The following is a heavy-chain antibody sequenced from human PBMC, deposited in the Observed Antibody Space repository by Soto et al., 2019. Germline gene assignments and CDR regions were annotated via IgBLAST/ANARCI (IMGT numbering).Heavy chain of an antibody. J-gene: IGHJ4*02. Sequence: QVQLQQWGAGLLKPSETLSLTCAVYGGSFSGYYWSWIRQPPGKGLEWIGEINHSGSTNYNPSLKSRVTISVDTSKNQFSLKLSSLTAADTAVYYCAIYSGSYGLDYWGQGTLVTVSS. CDR1: GGSFSGYY. CDR2: INHSGST. D-gene: IGHD1-26*01. CDR3: AIYSGSYGLDY. V-gene: IGHV4-34*01.